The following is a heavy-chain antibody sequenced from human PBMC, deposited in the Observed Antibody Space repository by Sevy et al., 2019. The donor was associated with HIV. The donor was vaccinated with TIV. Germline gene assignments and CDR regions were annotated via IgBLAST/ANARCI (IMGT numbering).Heavy chain of an antibody. V-gene: IGHV4-34*01. CDR2: INHSGST. J-gene: IGHJ4*02. D-gene: IGHD6-19*01. CDR3: ARYRVAGNFDY. CDR1: GGSFSGYY. Sequence: SETLSLTCAVYGGSFSGYYWSWIRQPPGKGLEWIGEINHSGSTNYNPSLKSRFTISVDTSKIQFSLKLSSVTAADTAVYYCARYRVAGNFDYWGQGTLVTISS.